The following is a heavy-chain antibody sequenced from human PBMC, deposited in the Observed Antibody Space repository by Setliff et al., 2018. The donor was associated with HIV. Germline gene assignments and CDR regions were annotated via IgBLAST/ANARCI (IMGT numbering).Heavy chain of an antibody. CDR3: ARAAASKNIRGEYYFDY. D-gene: IGHD3-16*01. CDR1: RGTFSSYG. Sequence: SVKVSCKASRGTFSSYGFNWVRQAPGQGLEWMGGIIPILGIANYAQKFQGRVTITRDTSTSTVYMELSSLRSEDTAVYYCARAAASKNIRGEYYFDYWGQGTLVTVSS. CDR2: IIPILGIA. J-gene: IGHJ4*02. V-gene: IGHV1-69*10.